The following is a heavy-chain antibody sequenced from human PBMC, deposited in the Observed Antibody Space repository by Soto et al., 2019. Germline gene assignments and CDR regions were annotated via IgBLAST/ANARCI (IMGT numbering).Heavy chain of an antibody. CDR2: INPSGGST. Sequence: ASVKVSCKASGYTFTIYYMHWVRQAPGQGLEWMGIINPSGGSTSYAQKFQGRVTMTRDTSTSTVYMELSSLRSEGTAVNYCARAYRTLRRAEHDYYYYGMDVWGQGTTVTVSS. J-gene: IGHJ6*02. V-gene: IGHV1-46*01. CDR3: ARAYRTLRRAEHDYYYYGMDV. CDR1: GYTFTIYY. D-gene: IGHD3-16*02.